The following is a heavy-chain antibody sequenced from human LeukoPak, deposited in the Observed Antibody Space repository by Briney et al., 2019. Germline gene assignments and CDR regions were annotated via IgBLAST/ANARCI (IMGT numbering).Heavy chain of an antibody. D-gene: IGHD3-16*01. Sequence: ASVKVSCKASGYTFTGYYLHWVRQAPGQGLEWMGWINPNSGGTKFAQTFQGRVTMTRDTSITIAYMELRSLKSDDTAVYYCAREDVNTEVYYYYGMDVWGQGTTVTVS. CDR2: INPNSGGT. CDR1: GYTFTGYY. CDR3: AREDVNTEVYYYYGMDV. V-gene: IGHV1-2*02. J-gene: IGHJ6*02.